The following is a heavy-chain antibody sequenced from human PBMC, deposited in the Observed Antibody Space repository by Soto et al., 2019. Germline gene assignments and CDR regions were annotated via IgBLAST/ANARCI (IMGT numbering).Heavy chain of an antibody. V-gene: IGHV4-61*01. CDR2: IYSSGST. Sequence: SETLSLTCTVSGGSVSSGSYYWSWIRQSPGKGLEWIGYIYSSGSTHYNPSLQNRVTISIDTSKNQVSLNVNSVTAADTAVYYCARDHPHSYGVYYFDYWGQGTPVTVSS. J-gene: IGHJ4*02. CDR3: ARDHPHSYGVYYFDY. D-gene: IGHD5-18*01. CDR1: GGSVSSGSYY.